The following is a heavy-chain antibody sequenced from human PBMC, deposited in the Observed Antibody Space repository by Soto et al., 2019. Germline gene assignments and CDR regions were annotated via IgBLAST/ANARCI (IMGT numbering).Heavy chain of an antibody. D-gene: IGHD5-12*01. V-gene: IGHV3-11*03. J-gene: IGHJ4*02. CDR2: ISSSSSYT. Sequence: TGGSLRLSCAASGFTFSDYYMSWIRQAPGKGLEWVSYISSSSSYTNYADSVKGRFTISRDNAKNSLYLQMNSLRAEDTAVYKWARWGPRGGYVFGYWGQETRVTFSS. CDR1: GFTFSDYY. CDR3: ARWGPRGGYVFGY.